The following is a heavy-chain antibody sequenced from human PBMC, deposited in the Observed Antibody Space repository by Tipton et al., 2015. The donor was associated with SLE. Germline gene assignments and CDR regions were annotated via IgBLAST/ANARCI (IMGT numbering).Heavy chain of an antibody. D-gene: IGHD5-12*01. Sequence: GSLRLSCAASGFTFPDYAMSWVRQVPGKGLQWVSSITPNGVNSYYADSVKGRFTISRENSKNTLYLQMNSLRAEDTAVYYCYSGYAAEAFDVWGQGTMVTVSS. V-gene: IGHV3-23*01. J-gene: IGHJ3*01. CDR3: YSGYAAEAFDV. CDR1: GFTFPDYA. CDR2: ITPNGVNS.